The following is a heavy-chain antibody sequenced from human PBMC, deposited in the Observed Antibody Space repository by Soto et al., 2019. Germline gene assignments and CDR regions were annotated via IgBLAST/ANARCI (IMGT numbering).Heavy chain of an antibody. V-gene: IGHV4-59*01. Sequence: SETLSLTCTVSGASISSYYWSWIRQPPGQGLEWIGYVYYSGITKYNSSLKSRVTISMDTSKNQFSLKLSSMTAADTAVYYCARGAYCGGDCFYYFAYWGQGTLVTVS. CDR3: ARGAYCGGDCFYYFAY. CDR2: VYYSGIT. CDR1: GASISSYY. D-gene: IGHD2-21*02. J-gene: IGHJ4*02.